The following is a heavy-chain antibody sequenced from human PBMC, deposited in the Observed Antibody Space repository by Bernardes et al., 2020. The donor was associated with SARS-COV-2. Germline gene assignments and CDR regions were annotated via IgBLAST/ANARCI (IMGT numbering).Heavy chain of an antibody. V-gene: IGHV1-69*04. Sequence: SVKVSCKASGGTFSSYAISWVRQAPGQGLEWMGRIIPILGIANYAQKFQGRVTITADKSTSTAYMELSSLRSEDTAVYYCARGDILTGYYMDVWGQGTTVTVSS. CDR2: IIPILGIA. J-gene: IGHJ6*02. CDR3: ARGDILTGYYMDV. CDR1: GGTFSSYA. D-gene: IGHD3-9*01.